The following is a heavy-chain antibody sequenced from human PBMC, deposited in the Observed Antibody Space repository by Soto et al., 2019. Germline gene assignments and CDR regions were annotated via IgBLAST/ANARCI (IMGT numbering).Heavy chain of an antibody. Sequence: PSETLSLTCTVSGGSISSYYWSWIRQPPGKGLEWIGYIYYSGSTNYNPSLKSRVTISVDTSKNQFSLKLSSVTAADTAVYYCARRYGYAFDIWGQGAMVTVSS. J-gene: IGHJ3*02. CDR3: ARRYGYAFDI. CDR2: IYYSGST. V-gene: IGHV4-59*01. D-gene: IGHD4-17*01. CDR1: GGSISSYY.